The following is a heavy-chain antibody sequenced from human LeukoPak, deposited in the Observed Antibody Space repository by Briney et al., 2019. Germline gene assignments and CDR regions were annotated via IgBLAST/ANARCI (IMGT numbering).Heavy chain of an antibody. CDR3: ARDHGAYSSGWFDY. CDR2: INPNSGGT. Sequence: ASVKVSFKASGYTFTGYYMHWVRQAPGQGLEWMGWINPNSGGTNYAQKFQGRVTMTRDTSISTAYMELSRLRSDDTAVYYCARDHGAYSSGWFDYWGQGTLVTVSS. J-gene: IGHJ4*02. V-gene: IGHV1-2*02. D-gene: IGHD6-19*01. CDR1: GYTFTGYY.